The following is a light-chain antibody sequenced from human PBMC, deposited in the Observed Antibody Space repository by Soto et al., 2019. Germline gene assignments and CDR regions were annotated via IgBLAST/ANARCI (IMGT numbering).Light chain of an antibody. CDR2: GAS. J-gene: IGKJ4*02. V-gene: IGKV3D-15*01. CDR1: QSVSSD. Sequence: ELVMTQSPATLSVSPGESSTLSGRASQSVSSDLAWYQQKPGQTPRLLIHGASNMATRIPGRFSGSGSGTEFTLTISSLQSEDFAVYYCQQYKNWPLTFGGGTKVEIK. CDR3: QQYKNWPLT.